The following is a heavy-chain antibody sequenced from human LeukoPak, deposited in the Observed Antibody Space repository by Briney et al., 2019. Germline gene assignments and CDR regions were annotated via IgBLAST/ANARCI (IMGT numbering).Heavy chain of an antibody. CDR1: GDSISSGDYY. CDR2: ISHGATT. CDR3: ARGVYGSQDY. Sequence: PSETLSLTCTVSGDSISSGDYYWSWIRQPPGKGLEWIGSISHGATTYYKPSLKSRLTISIDVSKNHFSLELTSVTATDTAVYYCARGVYGSQDYWGQGTLVTVSS. V-gene: IGHV4-39*02. J-gene: IGHJ4*02. D-gene: IGHD1-26*01.